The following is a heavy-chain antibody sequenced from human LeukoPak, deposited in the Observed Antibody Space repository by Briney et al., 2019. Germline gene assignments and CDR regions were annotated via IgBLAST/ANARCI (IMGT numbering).Heavy chain of an antibody. J-gene: IGHJ4*02. Sequence: GGTLRLSCGVSGFTFTSYAMSWVRQAPGKGLEWVSAISGSGGSTYYADSVKGRFTISRDNSKNTLYLQMNSLRAEDTAVYYCAKEGIVATITYWGQGTLVTVSS. D-gene: IGHD5-12*01. V-gene: IGHV3-23*01. CDR2: ISGSGGST. CDR1: GFTFTSYA. CDR3: AKEGIVATITY.